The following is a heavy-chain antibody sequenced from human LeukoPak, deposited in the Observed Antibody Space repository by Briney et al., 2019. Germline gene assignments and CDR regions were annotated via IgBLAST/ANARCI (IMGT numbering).Heavy chain of an antibody. CDR3: AREYGGTDY. D-gene: IGHD1-1*01. J-gene: IGHJ4*02. V-gene: IGHV4-39*07. Sequence: PSETLSLTCTVSGGFISNNNYYWGWIRQPPGKGLEWIGSMYYSGNTYYNPSLKSRVTISGDTSKNQFSLKLSSVTAADTAVYYCAREYGGTDYWGQGTLVTVSS. CDR1: GGFISNNNYY. CDR2: MYYSGNT.